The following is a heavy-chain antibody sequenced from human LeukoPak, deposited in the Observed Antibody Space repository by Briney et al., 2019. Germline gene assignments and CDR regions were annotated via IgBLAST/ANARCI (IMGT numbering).Heavy chain of an antibody. D-gene: IGHD1-26*01. J-gene: IGHJ4*02. V-gene: IGHV3-7*01. CDR1: GFTFSSYG. CDR2: IKQDGSEK. CDR3: ARDKVVGATYLDY. Sequence: GGSLRLSCAASGFTFSSYGMSWVRQAPGKGLEWVANIKQDGSEKYYVDSVKGRFTISRDNAKNSLYLQMNSLRAEDTAVYYCARDKVVGATYLDYWGQGTLVTVSS.